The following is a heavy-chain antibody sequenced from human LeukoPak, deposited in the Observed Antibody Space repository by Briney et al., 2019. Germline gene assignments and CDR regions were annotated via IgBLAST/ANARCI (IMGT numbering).Heavy chain of an antibody. D-gene: IGHD4-17*01. CDR2: IYSGGST. Sequence: GGSLRLSCAASGFTVSSNYVSWVRQAPGKGLEWVSVIYSGGSTYCADSVKGRFTISRGNSKNTLNLQMNSLRAEDTAVYYCAKERTADYGDSLFDYWGQGTLVTVSS. CDR1: GFTVSSNY. V-gene: IGHV3-53*01. CDR3: AKERTADYGDSLFDY. J-gene: IGHJ4*02.